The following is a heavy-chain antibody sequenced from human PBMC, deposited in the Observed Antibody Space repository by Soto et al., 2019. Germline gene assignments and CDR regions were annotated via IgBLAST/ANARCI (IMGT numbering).Heavy chain of an antibody. CDR1: GYTFTSYG. CDR2: ISAYNGNT. Sequence: GASVKVSCKASGYTFTSYGISWVRQAPGQGLEWMGWISAYNGNTNDAQKLQGRVTMTTDTSTSTAYMELRRLRSDETAVYYCAREGPMEEFDCLIYGFDYSGQGTMVTVSS. V-gene: IGHV1-18*04. D-gene: IGHD3-9*01. J-gene: IGHJ4*02. CDR3: AREGPMEEFDCLIYGFDY.